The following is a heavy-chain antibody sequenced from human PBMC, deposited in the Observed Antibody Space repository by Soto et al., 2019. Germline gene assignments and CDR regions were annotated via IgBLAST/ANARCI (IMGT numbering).Heavy chain of an antibody. CDR3: ARQYVFWSGYDTRLHFDY. J-gene: IGHJ4*02. D-gene: IGHD3-3*01. V-gene: IGHV3-23*01. CDR2: ISGSGGST. CDR1: GFTFSSYA. Sequence: EVQLLESGGGLVQPGGSLRLSCAASGFTFSSYAMSWVRQAPGKGLEWVSAISGSGGSTYYADSVKGRFTISRDNSKHTVYLQMNRLRAEDTAVYYCARQYVFWSGYDTRLHFDYWGQGTLVTVSS.